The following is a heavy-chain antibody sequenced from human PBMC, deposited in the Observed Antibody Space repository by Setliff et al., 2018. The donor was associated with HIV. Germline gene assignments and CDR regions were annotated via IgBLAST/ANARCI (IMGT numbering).Heavy chain of an antibody. CDR3: ATDPGRRITFGGVIVNPDY. D-gene: IGHD3-16*02. V-gene: IGHV1-24*01. CDR2: FDPEDGER. J-gene: IGHJ4*02. Sequence: ASVKVSCKVFGYTLAALSIHWVRQAPGKGLEWMGGFDPEDGERINAEKFQGRVTMTADTSTDTAYMALSSLTSEDTAVYYCATDPGRRITFGGVIVNPDYWGPGTLVTVSS. CDR1: GYTLAALS.